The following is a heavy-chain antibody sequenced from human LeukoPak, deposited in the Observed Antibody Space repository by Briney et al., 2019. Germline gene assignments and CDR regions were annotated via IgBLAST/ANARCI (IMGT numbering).Heavy chain of an antibody. V-gene: IGHV4-34*01. Sequence: SETLSLTCAVSGGSFSGFYWSWIRQPPGEGLEWIGEMHHSGATSYKPSLRSRVTISGGTSKNQFSLNLNSVTAADTAVYYCARGILGYYYFDLWGRGTLVTVSS. CDR3: ARGILGYYYFDL. CDR2: MHHSGAT. D-gene: IGHD2/OR15-2a*01. CDR1: GGSFSGFY. J-gene: IGHJ2*01.